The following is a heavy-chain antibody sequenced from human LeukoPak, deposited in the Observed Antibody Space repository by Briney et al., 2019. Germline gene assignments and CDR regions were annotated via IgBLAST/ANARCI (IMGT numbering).Heavy chain of an antibody. D-gene: IGHD2-15*01. V-gene: IGHV3-9*01. CDR3: AKGNVVVVAATAFDI. CDR1: GFTFDDYA. J-gene: IGHJ3*02. CDR2: ISWNSGSI. Sequence: GRSLRLSCAASGFTFDDYAMHWVRQAPGKGLEWVSGISWNSGSIGYADSVKGRFTISRDNAKNSLYLQMNRLRAEDTALYYCAKGNVVVVAATAFDIWGQGTMVTVSS.